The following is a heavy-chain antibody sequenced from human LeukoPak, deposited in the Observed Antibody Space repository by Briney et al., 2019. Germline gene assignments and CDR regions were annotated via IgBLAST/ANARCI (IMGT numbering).Heavy chain of an antibody. CDR1: GYTFTSYG. J-gene: IGHJ4*02. D-gene: IGHD1-26*01. Sequence: ASVKVSCKASGYTFTSYGISWVRQAPGQGLEWMGWISAYNGNTNYAQKLQGRVTMTTDTSTSTAYMELRSLRSDDTAVYYCARSIMPWELPLWLDYWGQGTLVTVSS. CDR2: ISAYNGNT. CDR3: ARSIMPWELPLWLDY. V-gene: IGHV1-18*01.